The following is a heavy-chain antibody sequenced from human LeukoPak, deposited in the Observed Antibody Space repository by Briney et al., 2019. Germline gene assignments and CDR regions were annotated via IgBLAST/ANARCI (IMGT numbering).Heavy chain of an antibody. D-gene: IGHD5-24*01. V-gene: IGHV4-39*01. CDR3: ARRGGYKSFDY. Sequence: SETLSLTCTVSGGSLSSSSYYWGWIRQPPGKGLEWIANIYYSGNTYYNPSLKSRVTISVDTSNNQFSLKLTSVTAADTAVYYCARRGGYKSFDYWGQETLVTVSS. CDR2: IYYSGNT. J-gene: IGHJ4*02. CDR1: GGSLSSSSYY.